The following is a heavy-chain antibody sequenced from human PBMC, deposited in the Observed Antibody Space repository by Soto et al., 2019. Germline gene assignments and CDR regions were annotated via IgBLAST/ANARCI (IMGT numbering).Heavy chain of an antibody. J-gene: IGHJ3*02. CDR1: EDTFSRYG. Sequence: SVKVSCKASEDTFSRYGITWVRQAPGQGLEWMGGIIPIFGTANYAQKFQGRVTITADESTSTAYMELSSLRSEDTAVYYCARGGYSSGWYYAFDIWGQGTMVTVSS. CDR3: ARGGYSSGWYYAFDI. CDR2: IIPIFGTA. V-gene: IGHV1-69*13. D-gene: IGHD6-19*01.